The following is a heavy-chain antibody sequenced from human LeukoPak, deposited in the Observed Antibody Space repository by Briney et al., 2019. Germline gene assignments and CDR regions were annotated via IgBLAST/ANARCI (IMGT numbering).Heavy chain of an antibody. CDR2: ISAYNGNT. CDR1: GYTFTSYG. Sequence: ASVKVSCKASGYTFTSYGISWVRQAPGQGLEWMGWISAYNGNTNYVQKLQGRVTMTTDTSASTAYMELSSLRSEDTAVYYCARDRDRYYDSSGYGYWGQGTLVTVSS. CDR3: ARDRDRYYDSSGYGY. V-gene: IGHV1-18*01. J-gene: IGHJ4*02. D-gene: IGHD3-22*01.